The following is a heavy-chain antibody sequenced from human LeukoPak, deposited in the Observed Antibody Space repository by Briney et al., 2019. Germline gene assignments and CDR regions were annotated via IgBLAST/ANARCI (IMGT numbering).Heavy chain of an antibody. Sequence: PGGSLRLSCAASGFTFSSYAMSWVRQAPGKGLEWVSAISGSGGSTYYADSVKGRFTISRDNSKNTLYLQMNSLRADDTAVYYCAKVLGRGSYHFDYWGQGTLVTVSS. D-gene: IGHD1-26*01. V-gene: IGHV3-23*01. J-gene: IGHJ4*02. CDR3: AKVLGRGSYHFDY. CDR2: ISGSGGST. CDR1: GFTFSSYA.